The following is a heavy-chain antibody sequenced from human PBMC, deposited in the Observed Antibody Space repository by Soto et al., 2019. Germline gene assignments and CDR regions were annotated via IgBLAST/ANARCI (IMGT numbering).Heavy chain of an antibody. CDR1: GFTFSTNA. J-gene: IGHJ4*02. Sequence: EVQLLESGGGLVQPGGSLRLSCAASGFTFSTNAMTWVRQAPGKGLEWVSTIRGSGGTTYYADSVKGRFTISRDNSKNTLYRQVNSLRAEYTAVYYCGKEPNSGWPHYFVYLGQGTLVTVSS. V-gene: IGHV3-23*01. CDR3: GKEPNSGWPHYFVY. CDR2: IRGSGGTT. D-gene: IGHD6-25*01.